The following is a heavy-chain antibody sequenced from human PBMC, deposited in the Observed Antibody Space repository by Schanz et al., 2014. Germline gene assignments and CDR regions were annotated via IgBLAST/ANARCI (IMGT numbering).Heavy chain of an antibody. CDR3: AKNQYDDVDLSSFYFDF. Sequence: VQLVDSGGGLVQPGGSLKLSCAASGLIFSNYVMSWVRQAPGKGLEWVSTIGTSGGTNYAESVKGRFTISRDSSKNTLYLQMNSLRPEDTAIYYCAKNQYDDVDLSSFYFDFWGQGTLVTVSS. V-gene: IGHV3-23*04. J-gene: IGHJ4*02. CDR2: IGTSGGT. CDR1: GLIFSNYV. D-gene: IGHD3-10*02.